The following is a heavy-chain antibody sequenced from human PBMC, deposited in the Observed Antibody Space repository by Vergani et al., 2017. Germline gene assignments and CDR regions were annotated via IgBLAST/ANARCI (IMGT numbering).Heavy chain of an antibody. CDR1: GGSISSYY. CDR3: ARRGSGWGLLFDP. J-gene: IGHJ5*02. Sequence: QVQLQESGPGLVKPSETLSLTRTVSGGSISSYYWSWIRQPPGKGLEWIGYIYYSGSTNYNPSLKSRVTISVDTSKNQFSLKLSSVTAADTAVYYCARRGSGWGLLFDPWGQGTLVTVSS. V-gene: IGHV4-59*01. D-gene: IGHD6-19*01. CDR2: IYYSGST.